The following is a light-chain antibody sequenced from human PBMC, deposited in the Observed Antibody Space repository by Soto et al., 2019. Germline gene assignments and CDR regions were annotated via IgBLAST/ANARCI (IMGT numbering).Light chain of an antibody. J-gene: IGKJ2*02. CDR2: GAS. CDR1: QSFSST. V-gene: IGKV3-15*01. Sequence: EIVMTQSPATLSVSPGESATLSCRASQSFSSTLAWYQQKPGQAPRLLIYGASIRATGIPARFSGSASGTEFTLTISSLQSEDFAIYYCQQYNNWLRGTFGQGTKLEIK. CDR3: QQYNNWLRGT.